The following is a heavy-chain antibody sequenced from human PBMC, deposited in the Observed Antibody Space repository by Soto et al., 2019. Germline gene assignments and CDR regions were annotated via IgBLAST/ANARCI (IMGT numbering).Heavy chain of an antibody. CDR3: AIGGDFWSGSTPYYCYGMDV. Sequence: QVQLVESGGGVVQPGRSLRLSCAASGFTFSSYAMHWVRQAPGKGLERVAVISYDGSNKYYADSVKGRFTISRDKSKNTLYLQLNILRAEDTAVYSGAIGGDFWSGSTPYYCYGMDVWGQGTTVTVSS. D-gene: IGHD3-3*01. V-gene: IGHV3-30-3*01. CDR1: GFTFSSYA. CDR2: ISYDGSNK. J-gene: IGHJ6*02.